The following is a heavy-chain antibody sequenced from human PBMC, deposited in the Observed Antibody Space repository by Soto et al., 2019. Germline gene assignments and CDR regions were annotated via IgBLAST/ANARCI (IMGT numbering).Heavy chain of an antibody. V-gene: IGHV3-30*18. Sequence: QVQLVESGGGVVQPGRSLRLSCAASGFTFSSYGIHWVRQAPGKGLEWVAVISYDGSHKFYVDSVKGRFTISRDNSKNTLYLQMNSLRAEDTAVYYCAKVGVAAPFDYWGQGTLVTVSS. J-gene: IGHJ4*02. CDR3: AKVGVAAPFDY. CDR1: GFTFSSYG. D-gene: IGHD6-13*01. CDR2: ISYDGSHK.